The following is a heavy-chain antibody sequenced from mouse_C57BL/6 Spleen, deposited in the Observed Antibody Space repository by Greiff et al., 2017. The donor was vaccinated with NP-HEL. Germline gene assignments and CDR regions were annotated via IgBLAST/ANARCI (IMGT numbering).Heavy chain of an antibody. V-gene: IGHV1-55*01. CDR2: IYPGSGST. CDR3: ARGYYYGSRGVDY. J-gene: IGHJ4*01. CDR1: GYTFTSYW. D-gene: IGHD1-1*01. Sequence: QVQLQQPGAELVKPGASVKMSCKASGYTFTSYWITWVKQRPGQGLEWIGDIYPGSGSTNYNEKFKSKATLTVDTSSSTAYMQLSSLTSEDSAVYYCARGYYYGSRGVDYWGQGTSVTVSS.